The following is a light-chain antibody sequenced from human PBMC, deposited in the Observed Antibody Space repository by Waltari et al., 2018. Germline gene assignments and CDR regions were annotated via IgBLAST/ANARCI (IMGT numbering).Light chain of an antibody. CDR3: SSYTTSNTWV. V-gene: IGLV2-14*01. Sequence: QSALTQPASVSGSPGQSITISCTGTSSDVGGYHHVPWYQPHPGKAPKLMIFEVTDRPSGVSNRFSGSKSGNTASLTISGLQAEDEADYYCSSYTTSNTWVFGGGTKVTVL. CDR2: EVT. CDR1: SSDVGGYHH. J-gene: IGLJ3*02.